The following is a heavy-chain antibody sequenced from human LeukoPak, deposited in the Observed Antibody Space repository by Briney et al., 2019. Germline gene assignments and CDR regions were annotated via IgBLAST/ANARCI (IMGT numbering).Heavy chain of an antibody. Sequence: SETPSLTCSVSGGSISRGGHYWSWIRQHPGKGLEWIGYIYYSGSTYYNPSLKSRVTISVDTSKNQFSLRLSSVTAADTAVYYCARGSGDLDVDTAMDLPFDPWGQGTLVTVSS. J-gene: IGHJ5*02. CDR1: GGSISRGGHY. V-gene: IGHV4-31*03. CDR3: ARGSGDLDVDTAMDLPFDP. D-gene: IGHD5-18*01. CDR2: IYYSGST.